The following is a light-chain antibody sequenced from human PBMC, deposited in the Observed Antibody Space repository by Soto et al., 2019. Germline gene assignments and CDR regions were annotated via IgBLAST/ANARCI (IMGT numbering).Light chain of an antibody. V-gene: IGLV1-51*01. CDR3: GAWDGSLSVVL. CDR1: SANIGSNY. J-gene: IGLJ2*01. Sequence: QSVLTQPPSVSAAPGQKVTISCSGSSANIGSNYVSWYQHLTGTAPKLVIYDSDRRPSEIPDRFSGSKSGTSATLDITGLQTGDEADYYCGAWDGSLSVVLFGGGTKLTVL. CDR2: DSD.